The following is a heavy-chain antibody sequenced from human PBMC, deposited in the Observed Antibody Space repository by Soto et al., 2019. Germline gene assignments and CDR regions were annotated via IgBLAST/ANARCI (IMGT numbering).Heavy chain of an antibody. CDR2: ISWDGGST. D-gene: IGHD2-15*01. Sequence: GGSLRLSCAASGFTFDDYTMHWVRQAPGKGLEWVSLISWDGGSTYYADSVKGRFTISRDNSKNSLYLQMNSLRTEDTALYYCAKGKDFYFDYWGQGTLVTVSS. CDR3: AKGKDFYFDY. CDR1: GFTFDDYT. V-gene: IGHV3-43*01. J-gene: IGHJ4*02.